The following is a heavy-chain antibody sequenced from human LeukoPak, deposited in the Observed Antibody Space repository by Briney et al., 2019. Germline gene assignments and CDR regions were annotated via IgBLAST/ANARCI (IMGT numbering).Heavy chain of an antibody. V-gene: IGHV3-11*06. Sequence: GGSLRLSCAASGFTFSNAWMSWVRQAPGKGLERVSYISGNSRETNYADSVKGRFTISRDNAKNSLYLQMNSLRAEDTAVYYCARDFYSNPDFWGQGTLVTVSS. CDR2: ISGNSRET. CDR3: ARDFYSNPDF. CDR1: GFTFSNAW. J-gene: IGHJ4*02. D-gene: IGHD4-11*01.